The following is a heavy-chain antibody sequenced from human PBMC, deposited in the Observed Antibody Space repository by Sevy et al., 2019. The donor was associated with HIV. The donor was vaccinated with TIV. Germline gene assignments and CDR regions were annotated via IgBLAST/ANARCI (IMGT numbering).Heavy chain of an antibody. J-gene: IGHJ6*02. V-gene: IGHV3-11*01. D-gene: IGHD1-26*01. CDR3: ARDLWDGLNYYGMDV. CDR1: GFTFSDYY. Sequence: GGSLRLSCAASGFTFSDYYMSWIRQAPGKGLEWVSYISSSGSTIYYADSVKGRFTISRDNAKNSLYLQMNSLRAEDTAVYCCARDLWDGLNYYGMDVWGQGTTVTVSS. CDR2: ISSSGSTI.